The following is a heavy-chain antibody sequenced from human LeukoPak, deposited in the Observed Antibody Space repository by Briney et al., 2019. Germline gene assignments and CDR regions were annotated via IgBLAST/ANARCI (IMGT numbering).Heavy chain of an antibody. V-gene: IGHV4-39*01. CDR1: GGSVSSTTYY. J-gene: IGHJ6*02. CDR3: ARQFSYASGRGYMDV. CDR2: INYSGST. Sequence: ASETLSLTCTVSGGSVSSTTYYWSWIRQPPGKGLEWIASINYSGSTYYNPSLKSRVTISVDTSKNQFSLKLSSVTATDTAVYHCARQFSYASGRGYMDVWGQGTTVTVSS. D-gene: IGHD3-10*01.